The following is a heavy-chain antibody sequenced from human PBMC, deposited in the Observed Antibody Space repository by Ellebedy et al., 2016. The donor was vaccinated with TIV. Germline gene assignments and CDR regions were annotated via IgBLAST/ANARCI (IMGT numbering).Heavy chain of an antibody. Sequence: SETLSLXXAVYGGSFSGYYWSWIRQPPGKGLEWIGEINHSGSTNYNPSLKSRVTISVDTSKNQFSLKLSSVTAAGTAVYYCARGTSYDFWSGYYPYLDYWGQGTLVTVSS. D-gene: IGHD3-3*01. J-gene: IGHJ4*02. CDR2: INHSGST. CDR3: ARGTSYDFWSGYYPYLDY. V-gene: IGHV4-34*01. CDR1: GGSFSGYY.